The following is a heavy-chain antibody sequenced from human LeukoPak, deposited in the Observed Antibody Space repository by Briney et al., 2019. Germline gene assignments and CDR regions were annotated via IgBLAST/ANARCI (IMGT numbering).Heavy chain of an antibody. CDR2: IKSDGSTT. CDR3: ARVVDTHFDY. D-gene: IGHD5-18*01. V-gene: IGHV3-74*01. CDR1: GFTFSSYW. Sequence: GGSLRLSCAASGFTFSSYWMHWVRQAPGKGLVWVSRIKSDGSTTTYADSVKGRFTISRDNAENTLYLQMNSLRAEDTAVYYCARVVDTHFDYWGQGTLVTVSS. J-gene: IGHJ4*02.